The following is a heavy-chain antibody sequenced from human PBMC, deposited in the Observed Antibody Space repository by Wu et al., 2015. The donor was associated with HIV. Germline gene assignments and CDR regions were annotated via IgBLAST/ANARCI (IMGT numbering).Heavy chain of an antibody. V-gene: IGHV1-46*01. Sequence: QVQLVQSGAGVKKPGASVRLSCRPFGYTFTSYFIHWVRQAPGQGPEWMGVINPHSGTTDYAQKFQGRVNMTRDTSTSRVYMDLNSLRSEDTAVYYCARVKGAYSYGFVYFDYWGQGTLVTVSS. D-gene: IGHD5-18*01. CDR3: ARVKGAYSYGFVYFDY. CDR2: INPHSGTT. CDR1: GYTFTSYF. J-gene: IGHJ4*02.